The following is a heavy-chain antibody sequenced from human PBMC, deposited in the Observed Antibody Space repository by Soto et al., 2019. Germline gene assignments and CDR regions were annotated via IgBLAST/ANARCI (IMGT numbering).Heavy chain of an antibody. V-gene: IGHV4-31*03. CDR3: ARDREEGSGSYYRDAFDI. J-gene: IGHJ3*02. D-gene: IGHD1-26*01. Sequence: QVQLQESGPGLVKPSQTLSLTCTVSGGSISSGGYYWSWIRQHPGKGLEWIGYIYYSGSTYYNPSLKSRVTISVDTSKNQFSVKLSSVTAADTAVYYCARDREEGSGSYYRDAFDIWGQGTMVTVSS. CDR2: IYYSGST. CDR1: GGSISSGGYY.